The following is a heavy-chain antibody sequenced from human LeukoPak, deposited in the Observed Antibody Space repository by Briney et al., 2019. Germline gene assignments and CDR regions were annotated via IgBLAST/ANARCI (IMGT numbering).Heavy chain of an antibody. CDR1: GYTFTGYY. CDR2: INPNSGGT. V-gene: IGHV1-2*02. CDR3: ARRYCSSTSCRGLFDP. D-gene: IGHD2-2*01. Sequence: ASVKVSCKASGYTFTGYYMHWVRQAPGQGLEWMGWINPNSGGTNYAQKFQGRVTMTRDTSISTAYMELSRLRSDDTAVYYCARRYCSSTSCRGLFDPWGQGTLVTVSS. J-gene: IGHJ5*02.